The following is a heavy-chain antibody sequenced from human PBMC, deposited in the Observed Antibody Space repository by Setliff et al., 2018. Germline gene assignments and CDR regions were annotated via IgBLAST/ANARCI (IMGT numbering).Heavy chain of an antibody. CDR1: GYIFTDYY. Sequence: ASVKVSCKASGYIFTDYYMHWVRQAPGQELGWMGRINPNSGGTNYAQKLQGRVSMTTDASTSTAYMELRSLRSDDTAVYYCARVYTLTIPPDYWGQGTLVTVSS. CDR2: INPNSGGT. J-gene: IGHJ4*02. CDR3: ARVYTLTIPPDY. V-gene: IGHV1-2*06. D-gene: IGHD4-17*01.